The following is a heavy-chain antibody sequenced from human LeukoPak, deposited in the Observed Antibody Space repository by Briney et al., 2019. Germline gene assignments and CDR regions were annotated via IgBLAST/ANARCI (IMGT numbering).Heavy chain of an antibody. D-gene: IGHD4-11*01. J-gene: IGHJ5*02. CDR3: ARQGWTVTRANWFDP. CDR1: GGSISSHY. CDR2: IYYSGTT. V-gene: IGHV4-59*08. Sequence: SETLSLTCTVSGGSISSHYWSWIRQPPGKGLEWIGYIYYSGTTNYNPSLKSRVTISVDTSKNQFSLKLSSVTAADTAVYYCARQGWTVTRANWFDPWGQGTLVTVSS.